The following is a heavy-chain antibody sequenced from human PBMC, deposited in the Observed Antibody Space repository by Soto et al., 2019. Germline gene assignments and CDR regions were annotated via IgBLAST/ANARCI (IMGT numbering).Heavy chain of an antibody. CDR1: GGSISSSSYY. V-gene: IGHV4-39*01. CDR3: ARRQSSPWFAP. J-gene: IGHJ5*02. Sequence: QLQLQESGPGLVKPSETLSLTCTVSGGSISSSSYYWGWIRQPPGKGLEWIGKIYYSGSTYYNPSLKSRVTISVDTSKNQFSLKLSSVTAADTAVYYCARRQSSPWFAPWGQGTLVTVSS. D-gene: IGHD2-15*01. CDR2: IYYSGST.